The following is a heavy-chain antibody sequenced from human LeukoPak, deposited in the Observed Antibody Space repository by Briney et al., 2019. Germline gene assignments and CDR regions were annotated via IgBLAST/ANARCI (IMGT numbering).Heavy chain of an antibody. D-gene: IGHD1-14*01. V-gene: IGHV3-9*01. Sequence: GGSLRLSCAASGFTFDGYAMHWVRQAPGKGLEWVSGISWNSGSIGYADSVKGRFTISRDNAKNSLYLQMNSLRAEDTAVYYCARVYNPHFDYWGQGTLVTVSS. CDR1: GFTFDGYA. J-gene: IGHJ4*02. CDR3: ARVYNPHFDY. CDR2: ISWNSGSI.